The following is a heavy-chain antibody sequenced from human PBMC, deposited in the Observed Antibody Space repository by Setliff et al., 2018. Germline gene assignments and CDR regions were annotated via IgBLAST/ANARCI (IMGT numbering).Heavy chain of an antibody. CDR2: ISRGGNTI. CDR3: AREVVGAPSTFDI. D-gene: IGHD1-26*01. Sequence: PGGSLRLSCAASGFTFSDYYMTWIRQAPGKGLEWVSYISRGGNTIYYADSVKGRFTISRDNARDSLFLQMSSLRAGDTAVYYCAREVVGAPSTFDIWGQGTMVT. V-gene: IGHV3-11*04. J-gene: IGHJ3*02. CDR1: GFTFSDYY.